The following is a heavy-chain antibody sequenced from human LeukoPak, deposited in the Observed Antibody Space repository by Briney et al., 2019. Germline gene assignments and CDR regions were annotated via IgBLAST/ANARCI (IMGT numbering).Heavy chain of an antibody. CDR3: ARAVGWYSSSWYGMNY. Sequence: SETLSLTCTVSSSSISGGYYWGWIRQPPGKGLEWIGSIYHSGSTYYNPSLESRVTISVDTSINQFSLKLTSVTAADTAVYYCARAVGWYSSSWYGMNYWGQGTLVTVSS. CDR2: IYHSGST. D-gene: IGHD6-13*01. J-gene: IGHJ4*02. V-gene: IGHV4-38-2*02. CDR1: SSSISGGYY.